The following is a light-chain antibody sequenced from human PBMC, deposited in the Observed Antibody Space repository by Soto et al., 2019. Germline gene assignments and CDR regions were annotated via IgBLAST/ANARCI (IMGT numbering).Light chain of an antibody. Sequence: EIVMTQSPATLSVSPGERATLSCRASQSVSSGLAWYQQKPGQAPRLLIYGASTRATGIPARFSGSGSGTEFTLTISSLQSEDFAVYYCQQYNNWPRTFGQGTRWIS. V-gene: IGKV3-15*01. CDR1: QSVSSG. CDR2: GAS. J-gene: IGKJ1*01. CDR3: QQYNNWPRT.